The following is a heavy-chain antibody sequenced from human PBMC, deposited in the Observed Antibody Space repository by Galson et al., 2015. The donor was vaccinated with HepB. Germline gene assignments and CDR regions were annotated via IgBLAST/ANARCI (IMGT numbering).Heavy chain of an antibody. CDR2: ISSSGSTI. J-gene: IGHJ4*02. D-gene: IGHD1-26*01. CDR3: ARLVPIVGDFDY. CDR1: GFTFSSYE. Sequence: SLRLSCAASGFTFSSYEMNWVRQAPGKGLEWVSYISSSGSTIYYADSVKGRFTISRDNAKNSLYLQLNSLRAEDTAVYYCARLVPIVGDFDYWGQGTLVTVSS. V-gene: IGHV3-48*03.